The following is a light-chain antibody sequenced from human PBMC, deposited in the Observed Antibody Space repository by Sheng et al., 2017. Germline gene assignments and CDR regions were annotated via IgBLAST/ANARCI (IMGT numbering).Light chain of an antibody. CDR3: QQYGTSSIT. CDR2: GAS. J-gene: IGKJ5*01. Sequence: EIVLTQSPGTLSLSPGERATLSCRASQSVSSSYLAWYQQKPGQAPRRLIYGASSRATGIPDRFSGSGSGTDFTLTISSLEPEDFAVYYCQQYGTSSITFGQGTRLDIK. V-gene: IGKV3-20*01. CDR1: QSVSSSY.